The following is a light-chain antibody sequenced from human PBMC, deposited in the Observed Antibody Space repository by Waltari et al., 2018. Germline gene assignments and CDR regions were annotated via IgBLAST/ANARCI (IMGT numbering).Light chain of an antibody. Sequence: ELVMTQSPATLSVSPGERATLSCRASHSVSSNLAWYQQKPGQAPRLLIYGAPTRATGLPARFSGSGSGTEFALTISSLQSEDFAVYYCQQYNNWPLTFGGGTKVEIK. J-gene: IGKJ4*01. CDR3: QQYNNWPLT. CDR1: HSVSSN. V-gene: IGKV3-15*01. CDR2: GAP.